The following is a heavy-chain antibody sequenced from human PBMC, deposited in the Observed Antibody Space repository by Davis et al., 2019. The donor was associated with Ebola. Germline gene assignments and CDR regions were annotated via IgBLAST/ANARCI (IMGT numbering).Heavy chain of an antibody. CDR3: ARDPSKAGYSSGWYPSYFDI. CDR1: RFTFSNYA. CDR2: TSYDGSNR. V-gene: IGHV3-30-3*01. J-gene: IGHJ2*01. D-gene: IGHD6-19*01. Sequence: GESLKISCAGYRFTFSNYAMHWVRQAPGKGLEWVAVTSYDGSNRYYADSVKGRFTISRDSSKNMLFLQMNSLRTEDTAVYFCARDPSKAGYSSGWYPSYFDIWGRGTLVTVSS.